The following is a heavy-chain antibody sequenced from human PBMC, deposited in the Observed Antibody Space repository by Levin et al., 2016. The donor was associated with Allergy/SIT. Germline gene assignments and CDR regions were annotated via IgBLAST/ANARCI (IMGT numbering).Heavy chain of an antibody. CDR2: ISGSGGSA. D-gene: IGHD3-3*01. CDR1: GFTFSTYA. V-gene: IGHV3-23*01. J-gene: IGHJ6*04. Sequence: GESLKISCAASGFTFSTYAMTWVRQAPGKGLEWVSTISGSGGSAYYADSVKGRFTISRDNSKNTLYLQMNSLRVEDTAIYYCAKVLPPTTFDTNMDVWGKGTTVTVSS. CDR3: AKVLPPTTFDTNMDV.